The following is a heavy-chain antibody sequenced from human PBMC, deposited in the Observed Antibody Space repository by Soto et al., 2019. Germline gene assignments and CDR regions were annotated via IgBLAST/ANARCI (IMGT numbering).Heavy chain of an antibody. J-gene: IGHJ4*01. CDR1: GFTFSDHY. V-gene: IGHV3-72*01. D-gene: IGHD3-16*01. CDR2: SKHKADSYTT. Sequence: EVQLVESGGGLVQPGGSLRLSCAASGFTFSDHYMDWVRQAPGKGLEWVGRSKHKADSYTTEYAASVKGRLTISRDGSMGSLVPQMNSLEAGGTAVYYCTAWGWGNDFGDAWGHGGLVTVSS. CDR3: TAWGWGNDFGDA.